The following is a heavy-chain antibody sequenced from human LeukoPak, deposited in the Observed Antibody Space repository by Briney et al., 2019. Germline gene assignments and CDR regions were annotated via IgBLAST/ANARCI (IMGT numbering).Heavy chain of an antibody. CDR2: ISAYNGNT. V-gene: IGHV1-18*01. J-gene: IGHJ4*02. CDR1: GYTFTSYG. Sequence: ASVKVSCKASGYTFTSYGNSWVRQAPGQGLEWMGWISAYNGNTNYAQKLQGRVTMTTDTSTSTAYMELRSLRSDDTAVYYCARDLRYYDSSGYYFDYWGQGTLVTVSS. CDR3: ARDLRYYDSSGYYFDY. D-gene: IGHD3-22*01.